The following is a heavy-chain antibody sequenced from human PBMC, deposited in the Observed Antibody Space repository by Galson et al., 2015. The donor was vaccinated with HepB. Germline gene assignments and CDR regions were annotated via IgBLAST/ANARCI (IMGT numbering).Heavy chain of an antibody. Sequence: SLRLSCAASGFSFSSYAMSWVRQAPGKGLEWVSTISGSGGSTYYADSVKGRFTISRDNSKNTLYLQMNSLRAEDTAVYYCARAYLFRGIAAAGSKLGSQDNWGQGTLVTVSS. CDR1: GFSFSSYA. CDR3: ARAYLFRGIAAAGSKLGSQDN. CDR2: ISGSGGST. J-gene: IGHJ4*02. V-gene: IGHV3-23*01. D-gene: IGHD6-13*01.